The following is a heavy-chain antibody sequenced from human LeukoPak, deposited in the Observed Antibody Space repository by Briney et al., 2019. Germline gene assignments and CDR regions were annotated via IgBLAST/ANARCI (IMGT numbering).Heavy chain of an antibody. Sequence: GESLKISCKGSGYSFTSYWIGWVRQMPGKGLEWMGIIYPGDSDTRYSPSFQGQVTISADKSISTAHLQWSSLKASDTAMYYCARPPRHYYDSSGYYYVLGDAFDIWGQGTMVTVSS. CDR2: IYPGDSDT. V-gene: IGHV5-51*01. CDR3: ARPPRHYYDSSGYYYVLGDAFDI. D-gene: IGHD3-22*01. J-gene: IGHJ3*02. CDR1: GYSFTSYW.